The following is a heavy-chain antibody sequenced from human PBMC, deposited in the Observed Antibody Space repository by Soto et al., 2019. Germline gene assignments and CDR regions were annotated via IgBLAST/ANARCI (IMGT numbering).Heavy chain of an antibody. V-gene: IGHV3-33*01. J-gene: IGHJ4*02. Sequence: QVQLVESGGGVVQPGRSLRLSCAASGFTFSNYGMHWVRQAPGKGLEWVSFIWYDGGNKYYAESVKGRFTISRDNSKKTLFLQMNSLRAEDTAVDYCARDGDVNTGFGKDYWGQGTLVTVSS. CDR1: GFTFSNYG. CDR2: IWYDGGNK. CDR3: ARDGDVNTGFGKDY. D-gene: IGHD3-16*01.